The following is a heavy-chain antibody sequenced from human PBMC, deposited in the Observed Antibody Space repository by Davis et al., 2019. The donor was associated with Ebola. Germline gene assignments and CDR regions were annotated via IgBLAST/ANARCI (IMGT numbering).Heavy chain of an antibody. CDR3: VRDSGYYSHDY. V-gene: IGHV3-7*01. CDR1: GFTFSSYW. CDR2: IKTDGSEM. D-gene: IGHD5-12*01. J-gene: IGHJ4*01. Sequence: PGGSLRLSCTASGFTFSSYWMTWVRQAPGKGLEWVANIKTDGSEMYYVDSVKGRFTISRDNAKNSLNLQMSSLRAEDTAVYYCVRDSGYYSHDYWGHGTLVTVSS.